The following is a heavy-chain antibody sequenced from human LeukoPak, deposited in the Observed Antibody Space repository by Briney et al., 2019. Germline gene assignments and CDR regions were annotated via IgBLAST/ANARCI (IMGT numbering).Heavy chain of an antibody. CDR3: AGKSSGWEY. J-gene: IGHJ4*02. CDR1: GFTFDDYA. CDR2: ISWNSGSI. Sequence: GGSLRLSCAASGFTFDDYAMHWVRQAPGKGLEWVSGISWNSGSIGYADSVKGRFTISRDNAKNSLYLQMNSLRAEDTAVYYCAGKSSGWEYWGQGTLVTVPS. D-gene: IGHD6-19*01. V-gene: IGHV3-9*01.